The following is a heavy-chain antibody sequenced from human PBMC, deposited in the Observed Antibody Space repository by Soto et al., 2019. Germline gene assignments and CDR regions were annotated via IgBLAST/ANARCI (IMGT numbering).Heavy chain of an antibody. CDR1: GFTFSSYS. Sequence: EVQLVESGGGLVKPGGSLRLSCAASGFTFSSYSMNWVRQAPGKGLEWVSSISSSSSYIYYADSVKGRFTISRDNAKNSLYLQMNSLRAEDTAVYYCAIDRGDWNYVSDYWGQGTLVTVSS. CDR3: AIDRGDWNYVSDY. J-gene: IGHJ4*02. CDR2: ISSSSSYI. V-gene: IGHV3-21*01. D-gene: IGHD1-7*01.